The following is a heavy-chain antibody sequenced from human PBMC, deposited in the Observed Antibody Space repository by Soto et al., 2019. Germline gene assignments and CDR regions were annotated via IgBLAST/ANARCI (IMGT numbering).Heavy chain of an antibody. Sequence: GGSLRLSCAASGFTVSSNYMSWVRQAPGKGLEWVSVIYSGGSTYYADSVKGRFTISRDNSKNTLYLQMNSLRAEDTAVYYCARIPYGSGSHYKFYYYYGMDVWGQGTTVTVSS. V-gene: IGHV3-66*01. CDR3: ARIPYGSGSHYKFYYYYGMDV. CDR2: IYSGGST. D-gene: IGHD3-10*01. CDR1: GFTVSSNY. J-gene: IGHJ6*02.